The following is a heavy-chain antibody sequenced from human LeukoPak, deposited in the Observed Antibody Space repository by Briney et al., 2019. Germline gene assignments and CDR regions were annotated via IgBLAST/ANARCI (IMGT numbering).Heavy chain of an antibody. J-gene: IGHJ6*04. CDR1: GFTFSSYE. V-gene: IGHV3-48*03. CDR3: AELGITMIGGV. Sequence: GGSLRLSCAASGFTFSSYEMNWVRQAPGKGLEWVSYISSSGSTIYYADSVKGRFTISRDNAKNSLYLQMNSLTAEHTAVYYCAELGITMIGGVWGKGTTVTISS. CDR2: ISSSGSTI. D-gene: IGHD3-10*02.